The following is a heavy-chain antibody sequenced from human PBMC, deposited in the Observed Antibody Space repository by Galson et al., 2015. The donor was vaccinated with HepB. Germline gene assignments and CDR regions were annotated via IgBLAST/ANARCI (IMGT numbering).Heavy chain of an antibody. CDR2: IHTNTGNP. V-gene: IGHV7-4-1*02. D-gene: IGHD6-19*01. J-gene: IGHJ5*02. CDR3: ARETKYSSGWYGFDP. Sequence: SVKVSCKASGYTFNHYAINWVRQAPGQGLEWIGWIHTNTGNPTYAQGFTGRFVFSLDTSVSTAYLQISSLKAEDTALYYCARETKYSSGWYGFDPWGQGILVTVSS. CDR1: GYTFNHYA.